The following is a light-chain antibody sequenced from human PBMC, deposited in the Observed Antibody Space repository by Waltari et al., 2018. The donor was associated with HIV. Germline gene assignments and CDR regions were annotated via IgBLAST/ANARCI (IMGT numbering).Light chain of an antibody. CDR1: QDISKY. V-gene: IGKV1-33*01. CDR3: QQYDSLPFT. J-gene: IGKJ3*01. CDR2: DAS. Sequence: DIQMTQSTSSLSASAGARVTITCQASQDISKYLSWHQQKPGKAPRLLISDASNLQTGVPSRFSGSGSGTDFTFTISSLQPEDIATYFCQQYDSLPFTFGPGTKVDIK.